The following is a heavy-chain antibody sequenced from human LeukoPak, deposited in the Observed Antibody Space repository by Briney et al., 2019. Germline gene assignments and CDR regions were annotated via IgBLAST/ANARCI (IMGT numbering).Heavy chain of an antibody. D-gene: IGHD6-13*01. J-gene: IGHJ4*02. Sequence: GGSLRLSCAASGFTVSSNYMSWVRQAPGKGLEWVAVISYDGSNKYYADSVKGRFTISRDNSKNTLYLQMNSLRAEDTAVYYCVSLGAAAGIGGQGTLVTVSS. CDR1: GFTVSSNY. V-gene: IGHV3-30-3*01. CDR3: VSLGAAAGI. CDR2: ISYDGSNK.